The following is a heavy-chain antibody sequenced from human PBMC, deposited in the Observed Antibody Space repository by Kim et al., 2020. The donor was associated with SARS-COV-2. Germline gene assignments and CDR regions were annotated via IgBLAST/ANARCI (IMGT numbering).Heavy chain of an antibody. CDR2: IYPGDSDT. J-gene: IGHJ4*02. V-gene: IGHV5-51*01. CDR1: GYSFTSYW. CDR3: ARHLGVSSSGWYPFDY. D-gene: IGHD6-19*01. Sequence: GESLKISCKGSGYSFTSYWIGWVRQMPGKGLEWMGIIYPGDSDTRYSPSFQGQVTISADKSISTAYLQWSSLKASDTAMYYCARHLGVSSSGWYPFDYWGQGTLVTVSS.